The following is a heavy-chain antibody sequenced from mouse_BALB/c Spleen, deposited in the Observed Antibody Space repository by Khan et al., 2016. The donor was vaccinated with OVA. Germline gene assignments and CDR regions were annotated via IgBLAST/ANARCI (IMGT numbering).Heavy chain of an antibody. CDR3: ANHGSSSAWLTY. Sequence: QVRLQQSGAELAKPGASVKMSCKASGYTFTSYWMHWVKRRPGQGLEWIGYINPSTGYTEYNQRFKDKATLTADKSSSTAYMQLSSLTSEESAVYYCANHGSSSAWLTYWGQGTLVTVSA. J-gene: IGHJ3*01. CDR2: INPSTGYT. CDR1: GYTFTSYW. V-gene: IGHV1-7*01. D-gene: IGHD1-1*01.